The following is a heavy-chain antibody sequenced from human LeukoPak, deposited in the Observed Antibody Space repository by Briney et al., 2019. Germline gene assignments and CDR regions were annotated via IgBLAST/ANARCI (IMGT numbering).Heavy chain of an antibody. D-gene: IGHD6-19*01. J-gene: IGHJ5*02. CDR3: ARISSGWYSSWFDP. CDR2: IYYSGST. V-gene: IGHV4-39*07. Sequence: PSETLSLTCTVSGGSISTSNYYWGWIRQPPGKGLEWIGSIYYSGSTYYNPSLKSRVTISVDTSKNQFSLKLSSVTAADTAVYYCARISSGWYSSWFDPWGQGTLVTVSS. CDR1: GGSISTSNYY.